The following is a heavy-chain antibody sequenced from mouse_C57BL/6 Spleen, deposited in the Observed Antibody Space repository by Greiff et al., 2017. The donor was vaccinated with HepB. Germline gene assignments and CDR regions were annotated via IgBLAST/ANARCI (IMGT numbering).Heavy chain of an antibody. CDR2: IYPRSGNT. Sequence: QVQLQQSGAELARPGASVKLSCKASGYTFTSYGISWVKQRTGQGLECIGEIYPRSGNTYYNEKFKGKATLTADKSSSTAYMELRSLTSEDSAVYFCARSLGYSNSYFDYWGQGTTLTVSS. J-gene: IGHJ2*01. CDR1: GYTFTSYG. CDR3: ARSLGYSNSYFDY. D-gene: IGHD2-5*01. V-gene: IGHV1-81*01.